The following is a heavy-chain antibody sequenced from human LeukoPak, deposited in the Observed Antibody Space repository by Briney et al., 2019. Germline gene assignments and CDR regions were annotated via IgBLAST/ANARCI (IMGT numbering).Heavy chain of an antibody. D-gene: IGHD2-2*02. CDR3: AGGPPNQLLYSWFDP. J-gene: IGHJ5*02. Sequence: PSETLSLTCAVSGGSISSGGYSWSWIRQPPGKGLEWIGYIYHSGSTYYNPSLKSRVTISVDRSKNQFSLKLSSVTAADTAVYYCAGGPPNQLLYSWFDPWGQGTLVTVSS. V-gene: IGHV4-30-2*01. CDR2: IYHSGST. CDR1: GGSISSGGYS.